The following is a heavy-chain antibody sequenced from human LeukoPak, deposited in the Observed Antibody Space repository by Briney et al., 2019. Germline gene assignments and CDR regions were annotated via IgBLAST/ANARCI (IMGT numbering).Heavy chain of an antibody. CDR3: AKASGSGSYLADYYFDY. CDR1: GFTVSSNY. CDR2: IYSDGRT. V-gene: IGHV3-53*01. J-gene: IGHJ4*02. D-gene: IGHD1-26*01. Sequence: GGSLRLSCAASGFTVSSNYMSWVRQAPGKGLEWVSVIYSDGRTYYADSVKGRFTISRDNSKNTLYLQMNSLRAEDTAVYYCAKASGSGSYLADYYFDYWGQGTLVTVSS.